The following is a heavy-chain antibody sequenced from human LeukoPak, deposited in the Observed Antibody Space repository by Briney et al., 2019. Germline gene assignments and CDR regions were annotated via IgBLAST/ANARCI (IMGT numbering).Heavy chain of an antibody. Sequence: ASVKVSCKASGYTFTGYYMHWVRQAPGQGLEWMGWINPNSGGTNYAQKFQGRVTMTRDTSISTAYMELSSLRSEDTAVYYCARDQSGGQGYFDYWGQGTLVTVSS. CDR2: INPNSGGT. CDR1: GYTFTGYY. V-gene: IGHV1-2*02. D-gene: IGHD3-10*01. CDR3: ARDQSGGQGYFDY. J-gene: IGHJ4*02.